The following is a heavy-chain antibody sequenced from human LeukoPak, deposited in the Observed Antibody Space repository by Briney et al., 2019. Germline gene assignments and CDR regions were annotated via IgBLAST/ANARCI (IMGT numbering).Heavy chain of an antibody. CDR1: SGSISSYY. D-gene: IGHD1-26*01. CDR2: VYTSGST. J-gene: IGHJ6*02. CDR3: ARDKWELPLSYYYGMDV. Sequence: SETLSLTCTVSSGSISSYYWSWIRQPAGKGLEWIGRVYTSGSTNYNPSLKSRVTMSVDTSKNQFSLKLSSVTAADTAVYYCARDKWELPLSYYYGMDVWGQGTTVTVSS. V-gene: IGHV4-4*07.